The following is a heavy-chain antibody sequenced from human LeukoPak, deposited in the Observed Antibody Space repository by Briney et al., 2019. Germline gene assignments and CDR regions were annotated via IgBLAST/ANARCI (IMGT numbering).Heavy chain of an antibody. Sequence: SETLSLTCAVYGGSFSGYYWSWIRQPPGKGLEWIGEINHSGSTNYNPSLKSRVTISVDTSRNQFSLKLSSVTAADTAVYYCARPAAAVPDWYFDLWGRGTLVTVSS. CDR2: INHSGST. CDR1: GGSFSGYY. J-gene: IGHJ2*01. V-gene: IGHV4-34*01. D-gene: IGHD6-13*01. CDR3: ARPAAAVPDWYFDL.